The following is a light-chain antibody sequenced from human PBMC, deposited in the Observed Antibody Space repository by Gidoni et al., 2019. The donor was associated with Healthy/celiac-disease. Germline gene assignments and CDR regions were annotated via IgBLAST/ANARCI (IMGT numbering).Light chain of an antibody. Sequence: IGLTQSSGTLSLSPGERATLSCRASQSVSSSYLAWYQQKPGQAPRLLIYGASSRATGIPDRFSGSGSGTDFTLTISRLEPEDVAVYYCQQYGSSPWTFGQGTKVEIK. CDR2: GAS. J-gene: IGKJ1*01. V-gene: IGKV3-20*01. CDR3: QQYGSSPWT. CDR1: QSVSSSY.